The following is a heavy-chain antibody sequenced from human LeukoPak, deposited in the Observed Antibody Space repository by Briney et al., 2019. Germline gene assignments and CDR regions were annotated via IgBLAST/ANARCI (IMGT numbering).Heavy chain of an antibody. D-gene: IGHD3-22*01. CDR2: INTNTGNP. CDR1: GYTFTSYA. Sequence: ASVKVSCKASGYTFTSYAMNWLRQAPGQGLEWMGWINTNTGNPTYAQGFTGRFVFSLDTSVSTAYLQISSLKAEDTAVYYCARDVLGYYDSSGYVPRDGDYWGQGTLVTVSS. CDR3: ARDVLGYYDSSGYVPRDGDY. J-gene: IGHJ4*02. V-gene: IGHV7-4-1*02.